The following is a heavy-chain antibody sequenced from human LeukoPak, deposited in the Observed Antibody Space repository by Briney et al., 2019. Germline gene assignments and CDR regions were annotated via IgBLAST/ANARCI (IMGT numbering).Heavy chain of an antibody. CDR1: GGSIRSYY. V-gene: IGHV4-4*07. D-gene: IGHD6-13*01. J-gene: IGHJ3*02. Sequence: SETLSLTCTVSGGSIRSYYWSWVRQPAGKGLDWIGRIYFSGSTNYSPSLKSRVTLSIDTSNSQFLLNLHSVTAADTAVYYCARSSSSSSYTAFDIWGQGTMVTVSS. CDR3: ARSSSSSSYTAFDI. CDR2: IYFSGST.